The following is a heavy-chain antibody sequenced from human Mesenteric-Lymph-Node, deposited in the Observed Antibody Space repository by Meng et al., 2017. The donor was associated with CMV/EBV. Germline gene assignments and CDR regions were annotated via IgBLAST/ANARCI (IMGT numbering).Heavy chain of an antibody. V-gene: IGHV3-7*01. D-gene: IGHD2-2*01. Sequence: GESLKISCAASGFTFSSYWMSWVRQAPGKGLEWVANIKQDGSEKYYVDSVKGRFTISRDNAKNSLYLQMNSLRAEDTAVYYCARDGGGLGYCSSTSCYYYYYYGMDVWGQGTTVTVSS. CDR1: GFTFSSYW. CDR3: ARDGGGLGYCSSTSCYYYYYYGMDV. J-gene: IGHJ6*02. CDR2: IKQDGSEK.